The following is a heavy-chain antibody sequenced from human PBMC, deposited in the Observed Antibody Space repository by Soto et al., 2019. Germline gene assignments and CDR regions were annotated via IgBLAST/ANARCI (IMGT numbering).Heavy chain of an antibody. CDR1: GGSISSTGYF. D-gene: IGHD1-26*01. CDR2: IFYSGST. V-gene: IGHV4-31*03. J-gene: IGHJ4*02. Sequence: QVQLQESGPGLVKPSQTLSLTCTVSGGSISSTGYFWTWIRQHPGKGLDGIGYIFYSGSTFHNPSLKRRVTISVDTSKNHFSLELSSVTAADTAGYYCARDAGSGDYFDYWGQGTLVTVSS. CDR3: ARDAGSGDYFDY.